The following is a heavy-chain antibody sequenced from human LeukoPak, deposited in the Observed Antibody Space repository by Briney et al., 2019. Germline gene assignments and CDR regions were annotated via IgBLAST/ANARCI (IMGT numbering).Heavy chain of an antibody. CDR1: GYSIRSSNW. J-gene: IGHJ6*03. CDR2: IYYDGSI. D-gene: IGHD6-13*01. Sequence: PSETLSLTCGVSGYSIRSSNWWGWIRQPPGKGLEWIGYIYYDGSIYYNPSLRSRVTMSVDTSKNQFSLRLNSVTAVDTAVYYCARGKRQLVYYYYYYYMDVWGKGTTVTVSS. CDR3: ARGKRQLVYYYYYYYMDV. V-gene: IGHV4-28*05.